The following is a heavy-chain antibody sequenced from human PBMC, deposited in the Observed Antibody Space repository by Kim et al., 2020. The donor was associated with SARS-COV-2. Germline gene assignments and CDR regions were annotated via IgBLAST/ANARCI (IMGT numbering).Heavy chain of an antibody. CDR2: MNVDGSWT. Sequence: GGSLRLSCVASGFTVSDYWMHWVRQRPGKGLEWVARMNVDGSWTNPADSVKGCFTISRDNAKNLLDLLMKSLRVEDTAMYYCVKDLTGSLDSWGQGTLAT. V-gene: IGHV3-74*01. CDR1: GFTVSDYW. J-gene: IGHJ4*02. D-gene: IGHD1-1*01. CDR3: VKDLTGSLDS.